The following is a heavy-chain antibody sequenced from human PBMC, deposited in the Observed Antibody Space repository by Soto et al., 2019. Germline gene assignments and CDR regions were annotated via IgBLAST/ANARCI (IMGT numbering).Heavy chain of an antibody. CDR2: IKSKTDGGTI. CDR3: TTAHPSGPDY. D-gene: IGHD6-19*01. CDR1: GFTFSNAW. J-gene: IGHJ4*02. V-gene: IGHV3-15*01. Sequence: PGGSLRLSCATSGFTFSNAWMNWVRQAPGKGLEWVGRIKSKTDGGTIDYPAPVKGRFTISRDDSRNTLYLQMNSLKTEDTAVYYSTTAHPSGPDYWGQATLGTVSA.